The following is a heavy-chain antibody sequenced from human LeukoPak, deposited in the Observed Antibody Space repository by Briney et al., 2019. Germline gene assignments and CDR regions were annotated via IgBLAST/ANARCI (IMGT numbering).Heavy chain of an antibody. CDR3: ARAGDGGARLGAFDM. CDR2: IYSGGST. Sequence: GGSLRLSCAASEFTVSSNHMSWVRHAPGKGLEWVSAIYSGGSTYYVGSVKGRFTISRDNSKNTLYLQMNSLRAEDTAVYYCARAGDGGARLGAFDMWGQGTMVTVSS. J-gene: IGHJ3*02. D-gene: IGHD4-23*01. CDR1: EFTVSSNH. V-gene: IGHV3-53*01.